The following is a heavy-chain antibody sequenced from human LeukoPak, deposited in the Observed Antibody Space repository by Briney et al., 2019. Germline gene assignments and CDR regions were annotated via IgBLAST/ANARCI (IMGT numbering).Heavy chain of an antibody. Sequence: SETLSLTCPVTRGSISSRRYNSRWMRRPPGKGLEWIGSIYYSGSTYYNPSLKSRVTISVDTSKTQFSLKLSSVTAADTAVYYCARHASIAHAFDIWGQGTMVTVSS. CDR1: RGSISSRRYN. J-gene: IGHJ3*02. V-gene: IGHV4-39*01. CDR3: ARHASIAHAFDI. CDR2: IYYSGST. D-gene: IGHD2-2*02.